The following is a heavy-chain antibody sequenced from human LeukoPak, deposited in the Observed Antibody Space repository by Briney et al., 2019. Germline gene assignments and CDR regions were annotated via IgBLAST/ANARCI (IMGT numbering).Heavy chain of an antibody. J-gene: IGHJ4*02. V-gene: IGHV4-59*08. D-gene: IGHD5/OR15-5a*01. CDR1: GGSISSYY. CDR3: ARHLYPTQEDYFDY. Sequence: ASETLSLTCTVSGGSISSYYWSWIRQPPGKGLEWIGYIYYSGSTNYNPSLKSRVTISVDTSKNQFSLKLSSVTAADTAVYYCARHLYPTQEDYFDYWGQGTLVTVSS. CDR2: IYYSGST.